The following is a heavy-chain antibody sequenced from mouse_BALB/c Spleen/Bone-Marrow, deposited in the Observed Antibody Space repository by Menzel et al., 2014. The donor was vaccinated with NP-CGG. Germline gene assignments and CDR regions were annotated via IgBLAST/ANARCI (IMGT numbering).Heavy chain of an antibody. D-gene: IGHD1-1*01. CDR2: INPYNGGT. J-gene: IGHJ3*01. Sequence: EVQLQQSGPELVKPGASMKISCKASGYSFTGYTMNWVKQSHGKNPEWIGLINPYNGGTSYNQKFKGKATLTVDKSSSTAYMELLSLTSEDSAVYYCARSDHGYGFACWGQGTLVTVSA. CDR1: GYSFTGYT. V-gene: IGHV1-18*01. CDR3: ARSDHGYGFAC.